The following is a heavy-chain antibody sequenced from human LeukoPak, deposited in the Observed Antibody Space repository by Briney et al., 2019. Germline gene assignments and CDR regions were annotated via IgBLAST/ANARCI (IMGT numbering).Heavy chain of an antibody. CDR2: ISGSGGST. J-gene: IGHJ5*02. D-gene: IGHD2/OR15-2a*01. CDR3: AKGGNIVFRFDP. Sequence: AGGSLRLSCAASGFTFSSYAMSWVRQAPGKGLEWVSAISGSGGSTYYADSVKGRFTISRDNSKNTLYLQMNSLRAEDTAVYYCAKGGNIVFRFDPWGQGTLVTVSS. CDR1: GFTFSSYA. V-gene: IGHV3-23*01.